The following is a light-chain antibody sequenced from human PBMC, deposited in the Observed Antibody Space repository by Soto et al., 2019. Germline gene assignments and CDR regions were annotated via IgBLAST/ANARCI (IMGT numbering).Light chain of an antibody. CDR3: SSYAGSNVI. V-gene: IGLV2-8*01. CDR2: EVT. CDR1: SSDVGIYNY. J-gene: IGLJ2*01. Sequence: QAVVTQPPSASGSPGQSVTISCTGTSSDVGIYNYVSWYQQHPGKAPKIIIYEVTKRPSGVPDRFSGSKSGNTASLTVSGLQADDEADYYCSSYAGSNVIFGGGTKLTVL.